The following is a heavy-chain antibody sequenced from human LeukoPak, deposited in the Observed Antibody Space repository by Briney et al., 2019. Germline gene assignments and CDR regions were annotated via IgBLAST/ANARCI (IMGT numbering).Heavy chain of an antibody. CDR2: ISFDGSNK. CDR1: GFTFSNYG. J-gene: IGHJ3*02. Sequence: GSLRLSCAASGFTFSNYGMHWVRQAPGKGLEWVAVISFDGSNKYYADSVKGRFTISRDNSKNTPYLQMNSLRAEDTAVYYCAKSIVGATGDAFDIWGQGTMVTVSS. CDR3: AKSIVGATGDAFDI. V-gene: IGHV3-30*18. D-gene: IGHD1-26*01.